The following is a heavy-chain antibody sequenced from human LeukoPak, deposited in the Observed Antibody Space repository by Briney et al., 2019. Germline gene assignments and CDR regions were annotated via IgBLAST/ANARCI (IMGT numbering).Heavy chain of an antibody. CDR3: ARDNSVEVSTMIIFDY. D-gene: IGHD3-16*01. CDR2: IYTSGST. V-gene: IGHV4-61*02. CDR1: GGSISSGSYF. Sequence: TLSLTCTVSGGSISSGSYFWSWIRQPAGKGLQWIGRIYTSGSTNYHPSLKSRVTISVDTSKNQFSLKLSYVTAADTAVYYGARDNSVEVSTMIIFDYWAREPWSPSPQ. J-gene: IGHJ4*02.